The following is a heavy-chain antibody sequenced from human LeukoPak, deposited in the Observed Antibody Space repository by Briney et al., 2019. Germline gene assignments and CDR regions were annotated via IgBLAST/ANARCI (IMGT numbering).Heavy chain of an antibody. J-gene: IGHJ4*02. V-gene: IGHV3-21*01. D-gene: IGHD3-10*01. CDR1: GFTFSSYT. CDR3: ARLRFGEFSRGDFDY. CDR2: VSSSGGYR. Sequence: AGGSLRLSCAASGFTFSSYTMNWVRQAPGKGLEWVSSVSSSGGYRYYADSLKGRFTISRDNSKNSLSLQMSSLRAEDTAVYYCARLRFGEFSRGDFDYWGQGTLVTVSS.